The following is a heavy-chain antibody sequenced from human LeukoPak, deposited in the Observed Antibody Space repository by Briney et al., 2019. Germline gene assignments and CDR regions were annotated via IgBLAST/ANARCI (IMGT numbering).Heavy chain of an antibody. CDR3: ARDHHGDYSRGYAFDI. J-gene: IGHJ3*02. CDR1: GYTFTSYA. CDR2: INTNTGNP. V-gene: IGHV7-4-1*02. D-gene: IGHD4-17*01. Sequence: GASVKVSCKASGYTFTSYAMNRVRQAPGQGLEWMGWINTNTGNPTYAQGFTGRFVFSLDTSVSTAYLQISSLKAEDTAVYYCARDHHGDYSRGYAFDIWGQGTMVTVSS.